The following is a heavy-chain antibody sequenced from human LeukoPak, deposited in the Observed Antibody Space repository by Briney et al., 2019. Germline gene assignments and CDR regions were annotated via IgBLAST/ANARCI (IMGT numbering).Heavy chain of an antibody. D-gene: IGHD6-19*01. CDR2: VYYGGDA. V-gene: IGHV4-39*01. Sequence: SETLSLTCTVSGGSIDSSGSYWGWIRQPPGKGLEWIGCVYYGGDAYYNPSLKSRGTISPDLSKNQFSLSLISVTAADTALYYCARLFSRGWPYYYGLGAWGQGTTVTVSS. CDR1: GGSIDSSGSY. CDR3: ARLFSRGWPYYYGLGA. J-gene: IGHJ6*02.